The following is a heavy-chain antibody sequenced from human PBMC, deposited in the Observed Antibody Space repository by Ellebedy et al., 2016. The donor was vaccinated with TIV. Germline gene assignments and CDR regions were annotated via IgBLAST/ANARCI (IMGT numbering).Heavy chain of an antibody. CDR3: ARDGGSYSDFDY. CDR2: INPNSGGT. J-gene: IGHJ4*02. V-gene: IGHV1-2*04. Sequence: AASVKVSCKASGYTFTGYYMHWVRQAPGQGLEWMGWINPNSGGTNYAQKFQGWFTMTRDTSISTAYMELSRLRSDDTAVYYCARDGGSYSDFDYWGQGTLVTVSS. D-gene: IGHD1-26*01. CDR1: GYTFTGYY.